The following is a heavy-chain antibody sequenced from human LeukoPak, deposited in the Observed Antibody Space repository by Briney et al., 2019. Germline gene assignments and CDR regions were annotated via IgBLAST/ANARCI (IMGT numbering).Heavy chain of an antibody. V-gene: IGHV3-53*01. CDR2: IYTGDGT. D-gene: IGHD1-26*01. CDR1: GFTVNSAY. J-gene: IGHJ4*02. Sequence: PGGSLRLSCAASGFTVNSAYMNWVRQAPGKGLEWVSVIYTGDGTYYADSVKGRFTISRDNAKNTLFLQMNSLRAEDTAVYYCARESSWAPDYWGQGTLVTVSS. CDR3: ARESSWAPDY.